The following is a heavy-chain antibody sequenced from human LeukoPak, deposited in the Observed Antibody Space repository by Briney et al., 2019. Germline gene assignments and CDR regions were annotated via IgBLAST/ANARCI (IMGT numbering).Heavy chain of an antibody. J-gene: IGHJ6*03. CDR2: IYSSANV. CDR1: GDSMRDDY. CDR3: ARVTGDVVGPFYYYYLDV. Sequence: SETLSLTCTVSGDSMRDDYWGWLRQPAGRGLEWIGRIYSSANVDYNPSLESRVTLSIDTSKNQFPLKLSSVTAADTAVYYCARVTGDVVGPFYYYYLDVWGKGTTVTISS. V-gene: IGHV4-4*07. D-gene: IGHD2-15*01.